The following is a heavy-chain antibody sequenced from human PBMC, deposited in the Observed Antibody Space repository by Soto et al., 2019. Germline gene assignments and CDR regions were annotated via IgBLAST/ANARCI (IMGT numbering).Heavy chain of an antibody. Sequence: QVQLVESGGGVVQPGRSLRLSCAASGFTFSSYGMHWVRQAPGKGLEWVAVISYDGSNKYYADSVKGRFTISRDNSKNTLYLQMNSLRAEDTAVYYCAKVPQLRFLEWLDNWFDPWGQGTLVTVSS. CDR2: ISYDGSNK. V-gene: IGHV3-30*18. CDR3: AKVPQLRFLEWLDNWFDP. D-gene: IGHD3-3*01. CDR1: GFTFSSYG. J-gene: IGHJ5*02.